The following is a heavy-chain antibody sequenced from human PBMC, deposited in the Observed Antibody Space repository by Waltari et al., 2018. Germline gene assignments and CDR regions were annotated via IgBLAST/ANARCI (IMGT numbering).Heavy chain of an antibody. J-gene: IGHJ6*02. CDR1: GGSISSGGYY. D-gene: IGHD3-3*01. V-gene: IGHV4-31*03. CDR3: AREVRFWSGSYYYYYGMDV. Sequence: QVQLQESGPGLVKPSQTLSLTCTVSGGSISSGGYYWSWIRQHPGKGLEWIGYIYYSGSTYYNPSRKSRVTISVDTSKNQFSLKLSSVTAADTAVYYCAREVRFWSGSYYYYYGMDVWGQGTTVTVSS. CDR2: IYYSGST.